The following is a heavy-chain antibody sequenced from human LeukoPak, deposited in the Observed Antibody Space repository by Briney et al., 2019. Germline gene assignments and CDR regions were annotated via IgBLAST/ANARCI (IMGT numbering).Heavy chain of an antibody. D-gene: IGHD3-22*01. CDR3: AKDPGRYYDSSGYYAY. J-gene: IGHJ4*02. Sequence: GGSQRLSCAASGFTFSSYAMSWVRQAPGKGLEWVSTISGSGGNTYYADSMKGRFTISRDDSKNTLYLQMNSLRAKDTAVYYCAKDPGRYYDSSGYYAYWGQGTLITVSS. CDR1: GFTFSSYA. CDR2: ISGSGGNT. V-gene: IGHV3-23*01.